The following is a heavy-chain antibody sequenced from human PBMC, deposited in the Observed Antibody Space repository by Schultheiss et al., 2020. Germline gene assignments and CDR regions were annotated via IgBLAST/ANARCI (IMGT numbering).Heavy chain of an antibody. CDR1: GFTFSSYA. Sequence: GGSLRLSCAASGFTFSSYAMSWVRQAPGKGLEWVSVISSSGGSLYYAASVEGRFTISRDSSKNTLYLQMDSLRAEDTAVYYCAKGRGVVVTDMDSIDYWGQGTLVTVSS. CDR2: ISSSGGSL. V-gene: IGHV3-23*01. J-gene: IGHJ4*02. D-gene: IGHD2-21*02. CDR3: AKGRGVVVTDMDSIDY.